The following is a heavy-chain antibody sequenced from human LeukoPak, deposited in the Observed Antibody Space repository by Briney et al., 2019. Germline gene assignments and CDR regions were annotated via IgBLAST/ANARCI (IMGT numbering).Heavy chain of an antibody. V-gene: IGHV1-46*01. J-gene: IGHJ5*02. D-gene: IGHD3-16*01. Sequence: ASVKVSCKASGYTFTSYYMHWVRQAPGQGLEWMGIINPSGGSTSYAQKFQGRVTMTRDMSTSTVYMELSSLRSEDTAVYYCARVMLRLHLFGWFDPWGQGTLVTVSS. CDR3: ARVMLRLHLFGWFDP. CDR2: INPSGGST. CDR1: GYTFTSYY.